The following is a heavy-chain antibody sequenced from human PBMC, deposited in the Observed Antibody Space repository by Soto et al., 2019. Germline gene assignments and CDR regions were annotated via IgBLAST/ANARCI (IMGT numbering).Heavy chain of an antibody. Sequence: QVQLVQSGAEVKKPGSTVKVSCKASGGTFSSYAISWVRQAPGQGLEWMGGIIPIFGTANYAQKFQRRVTITADESTSAAYMELSSLRSEDTAVFCCARDLEQQRLDYWGQGTLVTVSS. V-gene: IGHV1-69*01. CDR2: IIPIFGTA. J-gene: IGHJ4*02. D-gene: IGHD6-13*01. CDR1: GGTFSSYA. CDR3: ARDLEQQRLDY.